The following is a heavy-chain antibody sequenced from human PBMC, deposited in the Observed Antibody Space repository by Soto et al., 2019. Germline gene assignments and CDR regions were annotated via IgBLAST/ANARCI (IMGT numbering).Heavy chain of an antibody. CDR3: ARTGEYCSGGSCYSSSYYYYGMDV. J-gene: IGHJ6*02. CDR2: INHSGST. D-gene: IGHD2-15*01. CDR1: GGSFSGYY. V-gene: IGHV4-34*01. Sequence: QVQLQQWGAGLLKPSETLSLTCAVYGGSFSGYYWSWIRQPPGKGLEWIGEINHSGSTNYNPSLKSRVTISVDTSKYQFSLKLSSVTAADTAVYYCARTGEYCSGGSCYSSSYYYYGMDVWGQGTTVTVSS.